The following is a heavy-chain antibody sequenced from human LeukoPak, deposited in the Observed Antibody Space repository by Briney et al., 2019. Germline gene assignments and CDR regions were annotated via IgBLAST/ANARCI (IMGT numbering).Heavy chain of an antibody. Sequence: ASVKVSCKASGYTFTSYDINWVRQATGQGLEWMGWMNPNSGNTGYAQKFQGRVTITRNTSISTAYMELSSLRSEDTAVYYCATAPWSGVKYYFDYWGQGTLVTVSS. CDR2: MNPNSGNT. D-gene: IGHD3-3*01. V-gene: IGHV1-8*03. CDR1: GYTFTSYD. J-gene: IGHJ4*02. CDR3: ATAPWSGVKYYFDY.